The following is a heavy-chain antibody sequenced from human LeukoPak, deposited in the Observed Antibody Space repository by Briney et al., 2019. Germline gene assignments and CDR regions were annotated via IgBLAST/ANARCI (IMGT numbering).Heavy chain of an antibody. CDR3: ARGPSPSKYYFDY. CDR2: INHSGGT. Sequence: SETLSLTCAVYGGSFSGYYWSWIRQPPGKGLEWIGEINHSGGTNYNPSLKSRVTISVDTSKNQFSLKLSSVTAADTAVYYCARGPSPSKYYFDYWGQGTLVTVSS. J-gene: IGHJ4*02. CDR1: GGSFSGYY. V-gene: IGHV4-34*01.